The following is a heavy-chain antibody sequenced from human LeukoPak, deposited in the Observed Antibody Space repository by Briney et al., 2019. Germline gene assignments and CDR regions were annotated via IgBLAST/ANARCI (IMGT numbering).Heavy chain of an antibody. V-gene: IGHV3-30*02. CDR3: AKSAVRDYASGVDYFDY. D-gene: IGHD3-10*01. CDR2: IRFDGAYK. J-gene: IGHJ4*02. CDR1: GFTFSTYG. Sequence: GGSLRLSCAASGFTFSTYGIHWVRQAPGKGLEWVAFIRFDGAYKHTANSVKGRFTISRDNAQNTVYLYMNTLRTEDTAVYYCAKSAVRDYASGVDYFDYWGQGTLVGISS.